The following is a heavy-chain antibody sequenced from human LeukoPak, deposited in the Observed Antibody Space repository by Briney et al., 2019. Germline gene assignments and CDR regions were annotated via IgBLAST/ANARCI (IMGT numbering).Heavy chain of an antibody. Sequence: SVKVSCKASGGTFSSYAISWVRQAPGQGLEWMGGIIPIFGTANYAQKFQGRVTITTDESTSTAYMELSSLRSEDTAVYYCASPTYYYDSSGVRDRDAFDIWGQGTMVTVSS. V-gene: IGHV1-69*05. CDR3: ASPTYYYDSSGVRDRDAFDI. CDR2: IIPIFGTA. J-gene: IGHJ3*02. CDR1: GGTFSSYA. D-gene: IGHD3-22*01.